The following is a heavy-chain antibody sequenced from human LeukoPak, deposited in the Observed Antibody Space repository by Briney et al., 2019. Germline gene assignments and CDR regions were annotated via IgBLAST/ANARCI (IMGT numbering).Heavy chain of an antibody. CDR3: ARVDGSSWRLDY. CDR2: INPNSGGT. CDR1: GYTFTGYY. Sequence: ASVKVSCKASGYTFTGYYMHWVRQAPGQGLEWMGWINPNSGGTNYAQKFQGRVTMTRDTSISTAYVELSRLRSDDTAVYYWARVDGSSWRLDYWGQGTLVTVSS. D-gene: IGHD6-13*01. V-gene: IGHV1-2*02. J-gene: IGHJ4*02.